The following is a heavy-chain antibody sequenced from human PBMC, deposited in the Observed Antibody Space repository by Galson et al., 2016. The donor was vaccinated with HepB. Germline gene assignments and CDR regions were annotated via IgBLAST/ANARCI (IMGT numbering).Heavy chain of an antibody. CDR3: AKDIPPRGHDAFDI. D-gene: IGHD2-21*01. CDR1: GFTFSSYG. J-gene: IGHJ3*02. V-gene: IGHV3-30*18. Sequence: SLRLSCAASGFTFSSYGMHWVRQAPGKGLEWVAVILYDGSNKYYADSVKGRFTISRDNSKSTLYLQMNSLRAEDTAIYYCAKDIPPRGHDAFDIWGRGTMVTVSS. CDR2: ILYDGSNK.